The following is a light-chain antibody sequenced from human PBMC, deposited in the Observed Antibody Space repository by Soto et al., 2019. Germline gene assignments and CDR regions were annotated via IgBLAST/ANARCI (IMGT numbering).Light chain of an antibody. V-gene: IGKV3-11*01. J-gene: IGKJ1*01. Sequence: EIVLTQSPATLSSFPGDRVTLSCRASQYINTRLAWYQHRPGQSSRLLIYQTSLRAAGIPARFSASGSGTDFTLTISDVQPEDFALYYCHQRQSWPRTFGQGTKVDIK. CDR3: HQRQSWPRT. CDR2: QTS. CDR1: QYINTR.